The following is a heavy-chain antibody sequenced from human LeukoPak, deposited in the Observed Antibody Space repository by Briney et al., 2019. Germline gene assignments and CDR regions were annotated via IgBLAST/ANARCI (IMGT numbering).Heavy chain of an antibody. CDR2: INEDGTYT. CDR3: ANDLSGYYDY. J-gene: IGHJ4*02. D-gene: IGHD3-22*01. V-gene: IGHV3-74*01. CDR1: GFSRRYW. Sequence: PGGSLRLSCVGSGFSRRYWMHWVRQVPGKGLVWVSRINEDGTYTSYADSVKGRFTISRDNAKNTLYLQMNSLSVDDTAVYYFANDLSGYYDYWGQGTLVTVSS.